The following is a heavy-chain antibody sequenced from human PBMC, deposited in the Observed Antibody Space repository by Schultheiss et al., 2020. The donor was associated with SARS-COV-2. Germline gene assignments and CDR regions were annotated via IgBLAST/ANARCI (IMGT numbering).Heavy chain of an antibody. D-gene: IGHD6-19*01. CDR3: VRTIVSGTRGAFDI. V-gene: IGHV4-39*07. CDR1: GGSISSGGYY. CDR2: IYNTGST. J-gene: IGHJ3*02. Sequence: SQTLSLTCTVSGGSISSGGYYWGWIRQPPGKGLEWIGSIYNTGSTNYNPSLKSRVTMSVDTSKNQFSLKLSSVTAADTAIYYCVRTIVSGTRGAFDIWGQGTMVTVSS.